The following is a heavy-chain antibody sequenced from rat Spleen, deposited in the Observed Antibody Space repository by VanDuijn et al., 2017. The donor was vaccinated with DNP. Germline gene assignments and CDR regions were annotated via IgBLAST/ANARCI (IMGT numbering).Heavy chain of an antibody. CDR1: GFTFNNYW. Sequence: EVQLVESGGDLVQPGRSLKVSCVVSGFTFNNYWMTWIRQVPTKGLECVAYISYDGDSTYYGDSVKGRFTISRDNAKSTLHLQMDSLRSEDTATYYCARADFDYWGQGVMVTVSS. V-gene: IGHV5-31*01. J-gene: IGHJ2*01. CDR2: ISYDGDST. CDR3: ARADFDY.